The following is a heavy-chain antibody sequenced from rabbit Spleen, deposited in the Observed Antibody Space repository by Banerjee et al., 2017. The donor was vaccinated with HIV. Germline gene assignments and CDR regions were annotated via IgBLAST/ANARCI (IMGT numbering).Heavy chain of an antibody. Sequence: QSLEESGGDLVKPGASLTLTCTASGVSFSGSSYMCWVRQAPGKGLEWIACIEGGSSSFTYFASWAKGRFTISKASSTTVTLQMTSLTAADTATYFCARYDNSIGDLDLWGQGTLVTVS. D-gene: IGHD2-1*01. J-gene: IGHJ4*01. CDR1: GVSFSGSSY. V-gene: IGHV1S40*01. CDR2: IEGGSSSFT. CDR3: ARYDNSIGDLDL.